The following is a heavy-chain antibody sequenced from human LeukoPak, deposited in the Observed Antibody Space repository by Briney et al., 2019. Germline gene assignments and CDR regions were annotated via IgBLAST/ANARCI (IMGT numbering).Heavy chain of an antibody. Sequence: GGSLRLSCAASGFTVSSNYMSWVRQAPGKGLEWVSVIYSGGSTYYADSVKGRFTISRDNSKNTLYLQMNSLRAEDTAVYYCARAGYYGSGYYMDVWGKGTTVTISS. CDR3: ARAGYYGSGYYMDV. D-gene: IGHD3-10*01. J-gene: IGHJ6*03. V-gene: IGHV3-53*01. CDR2: IYSGGST. CDR1: GFTVSSNY.